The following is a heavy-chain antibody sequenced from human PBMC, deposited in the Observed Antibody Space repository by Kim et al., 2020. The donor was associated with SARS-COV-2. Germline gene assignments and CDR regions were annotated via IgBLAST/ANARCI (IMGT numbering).Heavy chain of an antibody. Sequence: SETLSLTCTVSGYSISSGYYWGWVRQPPGRGLEWIGCLYHTGSAYYNPSLKSRVTISLDTSKNQFSLKLTSVTAADTAVYFCARGNPPWDYWGPGTLVSVSS. J-gene: IGHJ4*02. CDR2: LYHTGSA. CDR3: ARGNPPWDY. V-gene: IGHV4-38-2*02. CDR1: GYSISSGYY.